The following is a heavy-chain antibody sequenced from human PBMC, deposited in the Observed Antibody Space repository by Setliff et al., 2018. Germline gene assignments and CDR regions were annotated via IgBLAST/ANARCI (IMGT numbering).Heavy chain of an antibody. J-gene: IGHJ5*02. D-gene: IGHD3-16*01. CDR2: ISHGVST. Sequence: SETLSLTCTVSGASVTSFDYYWSWIRQPPGKGLEYIGHISHGVSTSYSPSLKSRLSISADTSKNQFSLKLASVTAADTAVYYCARGLAVNRFDPWGQGTLVTVSS. CDR1: GASVTSFDYY. V-gene: IGHV4-30-4*01. CDR3: ARGLAVNRFDP.